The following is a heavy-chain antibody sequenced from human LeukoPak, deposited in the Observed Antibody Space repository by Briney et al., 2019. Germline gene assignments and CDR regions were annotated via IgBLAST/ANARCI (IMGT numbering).Heavy chain of an antibody. V-gene: IGHV3-23*01. D-gene: IGHD3-16*01. Sequence: HPGGSLRLSCAASGFTFSSYATSSVRQAPGKGLEWVSAISGSGGSTYYADAVKGRFTISRDNSKNTLYLQMNSLRAEDTAVYYCAKALRPSHYYYMDVWGKGTTVTVSS. CDR2: ISGSGGST. CDR3: AKALRPSHYYYMDV. CDR1: GFTFSSYA. J-gene: IGHJ6*03.